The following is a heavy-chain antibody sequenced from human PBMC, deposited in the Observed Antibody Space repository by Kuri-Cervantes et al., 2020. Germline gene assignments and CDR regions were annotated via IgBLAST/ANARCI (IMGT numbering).Heavy chain of an antibody. CDR3: DRELTYYYASSGSAGRDY. D-gene: IGHD3-22*01. CDR1: PGSISSYY. V-gene: IGHV4-59*01. Sequence: SETLSLTWSPSPGSISSYYWSWIRPPPGKGLEWIGYIYYSGSTNYNPSLKSRVTISVDTSKNQFSLKLSSVTAADTAVYYCDRELTYYYASSGSAGRDYWGQGTLVTVSS. CDR2: IYYSGST. J-gene: IGHJ4*02.